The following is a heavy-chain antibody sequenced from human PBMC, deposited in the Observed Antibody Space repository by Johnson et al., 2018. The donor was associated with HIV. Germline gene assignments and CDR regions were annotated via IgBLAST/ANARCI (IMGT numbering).Heavy chain of an antibody. CDR3: ARPRTGSDVFDI. D-gene: IGHD7-27*01. V-gene: IGHV3-30-3*01. CDR2: ISYDGSNK. J-gene: IGHJ3*02. CDR1: GFTFSSYA. Sequence: QVQLVESGGGVVQPGRSLRLSCAASGFTFSSYAMHWVRQAPGKGLEWVAVISYDGSNKYYADSVKGRFTISRDNSKNTLYLQMNSLRAEDTAVYYCARPRTGSDVFDIWGQGTMVTVSS.